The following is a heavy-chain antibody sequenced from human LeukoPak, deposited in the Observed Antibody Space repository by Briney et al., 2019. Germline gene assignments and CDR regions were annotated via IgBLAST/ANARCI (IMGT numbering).Heavy chain of an antibody. Sequence: GGSLRLSCAASGFTFSSYWMSWVRQAPGKGLEWVANIKQDGSEKYYVDSVKGRFTISRDNAKNSLYLQMNSLRAEDTAVYYCARVIVVVAARRRNYFDYWGQGTLVTVSS. D-gene: IGHD2-15*01. CDR1: GFTFSSYW. V-gene: IGHV3-7*01. J-gene: IGHJ4*02. CDR2: IKQDGSEK. CDR3: ARVIVVVAARRRNYFDY.